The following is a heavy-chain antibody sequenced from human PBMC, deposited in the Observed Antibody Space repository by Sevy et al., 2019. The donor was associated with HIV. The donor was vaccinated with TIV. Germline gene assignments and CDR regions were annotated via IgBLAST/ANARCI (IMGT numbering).Heavy chain of an antibody. CDR3: ASGSQRGEGY. CDR2: ISQDGTKK. V-gene: IGHV3-30-3*01. D-gene: IGHD1-26*01. CDR1: GFSFTTFA. J-gene: IGHJ4*02. Sequence: GGSLRLSCTASGFSFTTFALHWVRQAPGKRLEWVALISQDGTKKFYGDSVRGRFTISRDNSNNTLYLQINTLRIDDTGCYYCASGSQRGEGYWGQGTLVTVSS.